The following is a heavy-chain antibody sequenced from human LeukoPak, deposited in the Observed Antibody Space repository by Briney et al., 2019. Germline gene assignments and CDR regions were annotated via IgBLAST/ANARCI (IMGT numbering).Heavy chain of an antibody. CDR2: INSDGSST. J-gene: IGHJ4*02. D-gene: IGHD4-17*01. CDR3: ATLLTVTSYYFDY. V-gene: IGHV3-74*01. Sequence: GGSLRLSCAASGFTFSSYWMHWVRQAPGKGLVWVSRINSDGSSTSYADSVKGRFTISRDNAKNTLYLQMNSLRAEDTAVYYCATLLTVTSYYFDYWGQGTLVTVSS. CDR1: GFTFSSYW.